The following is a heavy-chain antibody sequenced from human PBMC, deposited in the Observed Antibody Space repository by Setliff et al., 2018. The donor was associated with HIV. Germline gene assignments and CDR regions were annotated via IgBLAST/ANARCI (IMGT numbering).Heavy chain of an antibody. Sequence: PGGSLRLSCAASGFTFHDYTMQWVRHVPGKGLEWVSLITWDGGTTYYADSVRGRFTVSRDNSNHSLFLQMNSLRPEDTALYYCARSTYFFDPSGYKAYYFDSWGQGTQVTVSS. CDR2: ITWDGGTT. V-gene: IGHV3-43*01. J-gene: IGHJ4*02. D-gene: IGHD3-22*01. CDR3: ARSTYFFDPSGYKAYYFDS. CDR1: GFTFHDYT.